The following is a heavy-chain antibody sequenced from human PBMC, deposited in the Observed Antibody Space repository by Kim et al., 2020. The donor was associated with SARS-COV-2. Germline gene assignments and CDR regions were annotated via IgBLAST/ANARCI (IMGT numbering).Heavy chain of an antibody. J-gene: IGHJ4*02. CDR3: ATTVTASGY. D-gene: IGHD4-17*01. CDR2: SYI. Sequence: SYINYADSVKGRFTISRDNARNSLHLQMNSLRAEDTAVYYCATTVTASGYWGQGTLVTVSS. V-gene: IGHV3-21*01.